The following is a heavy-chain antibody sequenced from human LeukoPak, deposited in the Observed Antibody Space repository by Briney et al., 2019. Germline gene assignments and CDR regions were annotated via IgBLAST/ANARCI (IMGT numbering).Heavy chain of an antibody. J-gene: IGHJ4*02. Sequence: SETLSLTCAVYGGSFSGYYWSWIRQPPGKGLEWIGEINPSGSTNYNPSLKSRVTISVDTSKNQFSLKLSSVTAADTAVYYCARVQGTTGTTSRIFDYWGQGTLVTVSS. CDR3: ARVQGTTGTTSRIFDY. V-gene: IGHV4-34*01. CDR2: INPSGST. CDR1: GGSFSGYY. D-gene: IGHD1-1*01.